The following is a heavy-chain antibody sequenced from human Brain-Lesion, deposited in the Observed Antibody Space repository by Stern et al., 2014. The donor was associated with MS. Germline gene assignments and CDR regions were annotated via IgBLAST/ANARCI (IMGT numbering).Heavy chain of an antibody. CDR3: ARVYNTIYGIVTQRGSGMDV. D-gene: IGHD3-3*01. CDR2: IKEDGTEN. Sequence: EMQLVESGGGLVQPGGSLTISCTAAGFTFGNYWMTRVRQAPGRGREWVANIKEDGTENNYVHSAKGRFTLSGDKARNQCYMQMNSLRVEDTALYYCARVYNTIYGIVTQRGSGMDVWGQGTTVIVSS. J-gene: IGHJ6*02. CDR1: GFTFGNYW. V-gene: IGHV3-7*01.